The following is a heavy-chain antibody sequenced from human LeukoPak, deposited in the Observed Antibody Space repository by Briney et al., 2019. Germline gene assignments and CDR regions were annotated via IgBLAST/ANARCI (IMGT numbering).Heavy chain of an antibody. CDR3: AKDRSVAGWFGELPE. CDR1: GFTFSSYA. D-gene: IGHD3-10*01. J-gene: IGHJ4*02. CDR2: ISGSGGST. Sequence: TGGSLRLSCAASGFTFSSYAMNWVRQAPGKGLEWVSAISGSGGSTYYADSVKGRFTISRDNSKNTLYLQMNSLRAEDTAVYYCAKDRSVAGWFGELPEWGQGTLVTVSS. V-gene: IGHV3-23*01.